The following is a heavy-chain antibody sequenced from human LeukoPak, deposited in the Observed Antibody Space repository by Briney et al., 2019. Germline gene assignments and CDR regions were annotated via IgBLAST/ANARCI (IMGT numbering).Heavy chain of an antibody. CDR2: ISSSSTI. V-gene: IGHV3-48*01. J-gene: IGHJ3*02. CDR1: GFTFSSYS. CDR3: ARVWNSGGDAFDI. D-gene: IGHD3-3*01. Sequence: GGSLRLSCAASGFTFSSYSMNWVRQAPGKGLEWVSYISSSSTIYYADSVKGRFTISRDNAKNSLYLQMNSLRAEDTAVYYCARVWNSGGDAFDIWGQGTMVTVSS.